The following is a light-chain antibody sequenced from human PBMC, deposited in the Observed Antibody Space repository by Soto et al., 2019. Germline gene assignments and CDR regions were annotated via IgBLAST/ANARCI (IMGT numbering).Light chain of an antibody. CDR3: SSYAGTNNYVV. Sequence: QSALTQPPSASGSPGQSVTISCTGTSSDVGRHNYVSWYQQHPGKAPKLMIYEVIKRPSGVPDRFSGSKSGNTASLTVSGLQAEDEADYFCSSYAGTNNYVVFGGGTKVTVL. CDR2: EVI. V-gene: IGLV2-8*01. CDR1: SSDVGRHNY. J-gene: IGLJ2*01.